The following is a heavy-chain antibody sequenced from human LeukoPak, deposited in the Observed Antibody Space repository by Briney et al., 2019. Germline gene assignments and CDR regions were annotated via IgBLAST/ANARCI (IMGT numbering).Heavy chain of an antibody. V-gene: IGHV1-2*02. J-gene: IGHJ6*03. CDR2: INPTSGGT. CDR1: GYTFTGYY. CDR3: ARGVVAATFYYYMDV. Sequence: ASVKVSCKPSGYTFTGYYIHWVRQAPSQGLEWMGWINPTSGGTNYAPKFQGRVTMTRDTSISTAYMELSRLRSDDTAVYYCARGVVAATFYYYMDVWGKGTTVTVSS. D-gene: IGHD2-15*01.